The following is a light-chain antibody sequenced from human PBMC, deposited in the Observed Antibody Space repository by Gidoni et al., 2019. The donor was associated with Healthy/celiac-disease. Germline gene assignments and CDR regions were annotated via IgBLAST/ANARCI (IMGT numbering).Light chain of an antibody. CDR2: DVS. V-gene: IGLV2-14*01. J-gene: IGLJ2*01. CDR3: SSYTSSISLV. Sequence: QTALTQPASVSGSPGQSITISCTGTSSDVGGYHYVSWYQQQQGKAPKLMIYDVSSRPSGFSNRFSGSTSGIPSSLTISGLQADDEAAYSCSSYTSSISLVFGLGTKLTVL. CDR1: SSDVGGYHY.